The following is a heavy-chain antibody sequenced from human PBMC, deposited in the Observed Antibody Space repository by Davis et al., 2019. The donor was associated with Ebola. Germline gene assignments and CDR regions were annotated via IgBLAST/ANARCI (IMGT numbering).Heavy chain of an antibody. D-gene: IGHD6-6*01. CDR1: GYTFTSYG. V-gene: IGHV1-2*04. CDR3: ARDWGGTIGSSREYYFDY. Sequence: AASVKVSCKASGYTFTSYGISWVRQAPGQGLEWMGWINPNSGGTNYAQKFQGWVTMTRDTSISTAYMELSRLRSDDTAVYYCARDWGGTIGSSREYYFDYWGQGTLVTVSS. CDR2: INPNSGGT. J-gene: IGHJ4*02.